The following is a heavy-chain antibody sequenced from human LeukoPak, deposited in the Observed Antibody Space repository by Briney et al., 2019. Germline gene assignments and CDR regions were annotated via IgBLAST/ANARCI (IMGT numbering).Heavy chain of an antibody. D-gene: IGHD4-17*01. Sequence: GASVKVSCKASGYTFTSYDINWVRQATGQGLEWMGWMNPNSGNAGYSQKFQDRVTMTRDTSTSTGYMEPSSLRAEDTALYYCARSMTTVTTRFFDLWGRGTLVTVSS. CDR1: GYTFTSYD. J-gene: IGHJ2*01. CDR2: MNPNSGNA. V-gene: IGHV1-8*01. CDR3: ARSMTTVTTRFFDL.